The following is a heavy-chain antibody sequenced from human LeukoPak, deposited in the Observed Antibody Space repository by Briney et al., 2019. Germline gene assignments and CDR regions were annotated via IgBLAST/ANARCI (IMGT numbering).Heavy chain of an antibody. J-gene: IGHJ4*02. CDR2: IRYDGSNK. Sequence: GGSLRLSCAASGFTFSSYGMHWVRQAPGKGLEWVAFIRYDGSNKYYADSVKGRFTISRDNAKNTLYLQMNSLRAEDTAVYYCAREIDMIVEQWGQGTLVTVSS. CDR3: AREIDMIVEQ. D-gene: IGHD3-22*01. V-gene: IGHV3-30*02. CDR1: GFTFSSYG.